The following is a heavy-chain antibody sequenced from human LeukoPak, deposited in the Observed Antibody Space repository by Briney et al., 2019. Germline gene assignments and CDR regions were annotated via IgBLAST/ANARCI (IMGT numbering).Heavy chain of an antibody. CDR3: ARGRFGELLGNYYYGMDV. V-gene: IGHV5-51*01. D-gene: IGHD3-10*01. J-gene: IGHJ6*02. Sequence: GESLKISCKGSGYSFTSYWIGWVRQMPGKGLEWMGIIYPGDSDTRYSPSFQGQVTISADKSISTAYLQWSSLKASDTAMYYCARGRFGELLGNYYYGMDVWGQGTTVTVSS. CDR1: GYSFTSYW. CDR2: IYPGDSDT.